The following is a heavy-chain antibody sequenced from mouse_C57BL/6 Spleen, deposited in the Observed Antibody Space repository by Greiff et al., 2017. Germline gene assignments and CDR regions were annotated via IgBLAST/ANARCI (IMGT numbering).Heavy chain of an antibody. J-gene: IGHJ2*01. CDR3: AKGDYGSSLDD. CDR2: IDPSDSYT. V-gene: IGHV1-69*01. D-gene: IGHD1-1*01. Sequence: QVQLQQPGAELVMPGASVKLSCKASGYTFTSYWMHWVKQRPGQGLEWIGEIDPSDSYTNYNQKFKGKSTLTVDKSSSTAYMQLSSLTSEDSAVYYCAKGDYGSSLDDWGNGTTLTVSS. CDR1: GYTFTSYW.